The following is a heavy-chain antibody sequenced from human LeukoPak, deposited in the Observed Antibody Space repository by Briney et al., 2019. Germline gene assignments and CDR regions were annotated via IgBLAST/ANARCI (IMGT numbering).Heavy chain of an antibody. Sequence: PGRSLRLSCAASGFTFTNYVMHWVRQAPGKGLEWVAVISYDGSNKYHADSVKGRFTISRDNSKNTVYLQMNSLRPEDTAVYYCARELTSTYYFDYWGQGTLVTVSS. CDR1: GFTFTNYV. CDR2: ISYDGSNK. V-gene: IGHV3-30*04. CDR3: ARELTSTYYFDY. J-gene: IGHJ4*02.